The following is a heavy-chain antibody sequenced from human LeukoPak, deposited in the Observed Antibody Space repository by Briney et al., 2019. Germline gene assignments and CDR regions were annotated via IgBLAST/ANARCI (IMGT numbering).Heavy chain of an antibody. V-gene: IGHV1-8*01. CDR2: MNPNSGNT. J-gene: IGHJ6*02. CDR1: GYTFTSYD. CDR3: ARGLDQIWWINYYYYGMDV. D-gene: IGHD5-12*01. Sequence: ASVKVSCKASGYTFTSYDINWVRQATGQGLEWMGWMNPNSGNTGYAQKFQGRVTMTRNTSISTAYMELSSLRSEDTAVYYCARGLDQIWWINYYYYGMDVWGQGTTVTVSS.